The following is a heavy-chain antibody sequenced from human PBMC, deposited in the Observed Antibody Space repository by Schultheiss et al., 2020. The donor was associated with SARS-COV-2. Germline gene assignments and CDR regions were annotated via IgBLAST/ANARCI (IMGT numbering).Heavy chain of an antibody. CDR1: GFTFSSYW. CDR3: AKDIRGTMVRGVSVSY. CDR2: IKQDGSEK. Sequence: GGSLRLSCAASGFTFSSYWMSWVRQAPGKGLEWVANIKQDGSEKYYVDSVKGRFTISRDNAKNSLYLQMNSLRAEDTALYYCAKDIRGTMVRGVSVSYWGQGTLVTVSS. V-gene: IGHV3-7*03. J-gene: IGHJ4*02. D-gene: IGHD3-10*01.